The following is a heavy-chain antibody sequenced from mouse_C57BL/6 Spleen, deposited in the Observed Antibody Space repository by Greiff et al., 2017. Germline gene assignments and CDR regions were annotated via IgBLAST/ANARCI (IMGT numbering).Heavy chain of an antibody. CDR1: GFTFSSYA. CDR2: ISSGGDYI. V-gene: IGHV5-9-1*02. J-gene: IGHJ1*03. D-gene: IGHD1-1*01. CDR3: TRAPMDYYGSSYGYFDV. Sequence: DVMLVESGEGLVKPGGSLKLSCAASGFTFSSYAMSWVRQTPEKRLEWVAYISSGGDYIYYADTVKGRFTISRDNARNTLYLQMSSLKSEDTAMYYCTRAPMDYYGSSYGYFDVWGTGTTVTVSS.